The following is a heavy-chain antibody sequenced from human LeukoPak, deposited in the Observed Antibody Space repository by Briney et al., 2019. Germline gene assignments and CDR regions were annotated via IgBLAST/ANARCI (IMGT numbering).Heavy chain of an antibody. J-gene: IGHJ6*04. D-gene: IGHD3-10*01. V-gene: IGHV3-53*01. CDR3: ARSRSGTYYNADV. Sequence: GGSLRLSCAVSGFTVSNNYMSWVRQAPGKGLEWVSVIYSGGETFYADSVKGRLTISRDNSKNTLFLQINSLRAEDTAVYYCARSRSGTYYNADVWGKGTTVTISS. CDR2: IYSGGET. CDR1: GFTVSNNY.